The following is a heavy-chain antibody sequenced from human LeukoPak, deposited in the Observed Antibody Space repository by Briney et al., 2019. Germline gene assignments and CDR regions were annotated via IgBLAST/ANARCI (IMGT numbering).Heavy chain of an antibody. J-gene: IGHJ3*02. Sequence: PSEALSLTRTVSGGSISGSGSSYYWVWIRQPPGKGLEWIGSLYYSGSTYYNPSLKSRITISVDTSENQFSLELSSVTAADTAVYFCARTPRYSGNYYNAFDIWGLGTTVTVSS. CDR1: GGSISGSGSSYY. CDR3: ARTPRYSGNYYNAFDI. D-gene: IGHD1-26*01. V-gene: IGHV4-39*01. CDR2: LYYSGST.